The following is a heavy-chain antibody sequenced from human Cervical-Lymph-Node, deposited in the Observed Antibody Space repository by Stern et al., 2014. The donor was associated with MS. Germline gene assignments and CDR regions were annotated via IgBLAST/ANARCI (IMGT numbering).Heavy chain of an antibody. Sequence: QVQLVQSGAEVKKPGSSVKVSCKASGGTFNNHVISWVRQAHGQGLEWMGGIIPMFGTPNYAQKFQGRVTIIADKSTSTVHMVLRNLSDEDTAMYYCANRDMGYTYGRHDYWGQGTLVTVS. CDR1: GGTFNNHV. CDR3: ANRDMGYTYGRHDY. CDR2: IIPMFGTP. J-gene: IGHJ4*02. D-gene: IGHD5-12*01. V-gene: IGHV1-69*06.